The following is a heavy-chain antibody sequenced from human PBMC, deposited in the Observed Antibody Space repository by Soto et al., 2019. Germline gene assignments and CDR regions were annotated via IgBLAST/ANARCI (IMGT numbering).Heavy chain of an antibody. CDR3: AREFTMAYSSSSWSDYYVMDV. CDR2: IIPIFGTA. D-gene: IGHD6-6*01. CDR1: GGTFSSYA. V-gene: IGHV1-69*01. J-gene: IGHJ6*02. Sequence: QVQLVQSGAEVKKPGSSVKVSCKASGGTFSSYAISWVRQAPGQGLEWMGGIIPIFGTANYAQKFQGRVTITANESTSTAYMELRSLRSEDTAVYYCAREFTMAYSSSSWSDYYVMDVWGQGTTVTVSS.